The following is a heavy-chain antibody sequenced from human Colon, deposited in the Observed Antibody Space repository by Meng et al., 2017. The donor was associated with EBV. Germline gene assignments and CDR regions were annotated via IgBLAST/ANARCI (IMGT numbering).Heavy chain of an antibody. V-gene: IGHV4-34*01. Sequence: QVQIQQWGAGLLKPSETLSLTCAVSGGSFSGYYWSWIRQAPGKGLEWIGEINHSGSTKFNPSLESRVSISVDTSENQVSLKLTSVTAADTAVYYRARRTTVNLRSFDSWGQGTLVTVSS. CDR3: ARRTTVNLRSFDS. CDR1: GGSFSGYY. D-gene: IGHD4-17*01. J-gene: IGHJ4*02. CDR2: INHSGST.